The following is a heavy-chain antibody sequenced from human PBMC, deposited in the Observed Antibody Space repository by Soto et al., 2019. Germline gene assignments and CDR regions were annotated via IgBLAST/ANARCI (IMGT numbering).Heavy chain of an antibody. CDR3: ARETRITAFDM. Sequence: QVQLVQSGAEVKKPGASVKVSCKASGYTFTDYFLHWVRQAPGQGLEWMGWVNPNSGGTSYAQKFKDWVTMTRDTSINTAYMELRRLRSDDTALYFCARETRITAFDMWCQGTMVTVSS. J-gene: IGHJ3*02. V-gene: IGHV1-2*04. CDR2: VNPNSGGT. CDR1: GYTFTDYF. D-gene: IGHD3-16*01.